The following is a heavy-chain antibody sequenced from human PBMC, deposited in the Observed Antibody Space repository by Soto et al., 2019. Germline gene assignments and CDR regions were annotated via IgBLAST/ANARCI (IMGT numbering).Heavy chain of an antibody. J-gene: IGHJ5*02. D-gene: IGHD2-2*01. Sequence: SETLSLTCAVYGGSFSGYYWSWIRQPPGKGLEWIGEINHSGSTNYNPSLKSRVTISVDTSKNQFSLKLSSVTAADTAVYYCARGLVIFGVSTSCYANANWFDPWGQGTLVTVSS. CDR1: GGSFSGYY. CDR2: INHSGST. V-gene: IGHV4-34*01. CDR3: ARGLVIFGVSTSCYANANWFDP.